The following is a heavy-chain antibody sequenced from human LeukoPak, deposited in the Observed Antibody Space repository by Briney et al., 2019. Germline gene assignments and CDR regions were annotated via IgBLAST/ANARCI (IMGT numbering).Heavy chain of an antibody. D-gene: IGHD3-22*01. J-gene: IGHJ3*02. CDR3: AREGSSGYYYSGDAFDI. Sequence: SETLSLTCAVSGGSISSGGYYWSWIRQPPGKGLEWIGYIYHSGSTYYNPSLKSRVTISVDRSKNQFSLKLSSVTAADTAVYYCAREGSSGYYYSGDAFDIWGQGTMVTVSS. CDR2: IYHSGST. V-gene: IGHV4-30-2*01. CDR1: GGSISSGGYY.